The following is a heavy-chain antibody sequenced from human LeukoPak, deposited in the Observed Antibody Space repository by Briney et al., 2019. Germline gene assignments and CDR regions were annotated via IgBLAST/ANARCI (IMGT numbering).Heavy chain of an antibody. V-gene: IGHV1-69*05. Sequence: SVKVSCKASGGTFSSYAISWVRQAPGQGLEWMGGIIPIFGTANYAQKFQGRVTITTDESTSTAYMELSSLRSEDTAVYYCARVGTVTIFGVVTYYYMDVWGKGTTVTVSS. CDR2: IIPIFGTA. D-gene: IGHD3-3*01. CDR3: ARVGTVTIFGVVTYYYMDV. J-gene: IGHJ6*03. CDR1: GGTFSSYA.